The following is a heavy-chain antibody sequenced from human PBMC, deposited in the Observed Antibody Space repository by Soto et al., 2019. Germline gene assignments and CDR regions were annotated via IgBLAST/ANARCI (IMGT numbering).Heavy chain of an antibody. V-gene: IGHV3-53*01. D-gene: IGHD3-22*01. J-gene: IGHJ3*02. CDR3: ARNYDSTAGGAFDI. CDR1: GFTVSSNY. CDR2: TYSGGST. Sequence: EVQLVESGGGLIQPGGSLRLSCAASGFTVSSNYMSWVRQAPGKGLEWVSVTYSGGSTYYADSVKGRFTISRDNSKNTLYLQMNSLRAEVTAVYYCARNYDSTAGGAFDIWGQGTMVTVSS.